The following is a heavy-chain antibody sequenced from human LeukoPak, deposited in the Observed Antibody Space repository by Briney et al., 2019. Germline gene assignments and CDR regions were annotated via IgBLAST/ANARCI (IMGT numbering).Heavy chain of an antibody. CDR2: ICGSGGST. J-gene: IGHJ6*02. CDR1: GFTFSSYA. V-gene: IGHV3-23*01. Sequence: PGGSLTLSCAASGFTFSSYAMRWVRQARGGGGEGVSGICGSGGSTYYVDSVKGRFTSSRDDSKHTLDLQMHSLRPEDTAVYYCASEGGITMVRGVPYYYYAMAVWGQGTTVTVSS. D-gene: IGHD3-10*01. CDR3: ASEGGITMVRGVPYYYYAMAV.